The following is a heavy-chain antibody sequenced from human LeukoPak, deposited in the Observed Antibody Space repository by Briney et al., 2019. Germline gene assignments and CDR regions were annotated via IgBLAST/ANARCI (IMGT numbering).Heavy chain of an antibody. CDR2: IYTSGTT. V-gene: IGHV4-61*02. D-gene: IGHD2-2*01. J-gene: IGHJ4*02. CDR3: AKSGCSSSSCPGFL. CDR1: GGSISSGYNY. Sequence: SETLSLTCTVSGGSISSGYNYWSWIRQPAGKGLEWIGRIYTSGTTNYNPSLKSRVTISQDTSNNQFSLKLGSVTAADTAVYYCAKSGCSSSSCPGFLWGQGTLVTVSS.